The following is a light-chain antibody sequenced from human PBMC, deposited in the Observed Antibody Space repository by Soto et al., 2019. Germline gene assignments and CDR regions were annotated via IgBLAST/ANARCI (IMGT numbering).Light chain of an antibody. Sequence: QSALTQPASVSGSPGQSITISCTGTSSDVGAYIYISWYQQHPGKAPKLIIYEVSNRPSGISNRFSGSKSGNTASLTISGLQAEDEADYYCRSYTSSSTPWVFGGGTKLTVL. CDR2: EVS. CDR3: RSYTSSSTPWV. J-gene: IGLJ3*02. CDR1: SSDVGAYIY. V-gene: IGLV2-14*01.